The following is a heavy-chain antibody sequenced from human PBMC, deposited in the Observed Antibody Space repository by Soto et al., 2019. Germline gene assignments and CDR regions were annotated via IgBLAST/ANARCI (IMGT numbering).Heavy chain of an antibody. Sequence: ASETLSLTCTVSGGSISSYYWSWIRQPPGKGLEWIGYIYYSGSTNYNPSLKSRVTISVDTSKNQFSLKLSSVTAADTAVYYCARLDYRDIVVVPAAIGPYYYFDYWGQGTPVTVSS. D-gene: IGHD2-2*01. V-gene: IGHV4-59*08. J-gene: IGHJ4*02. CDR3: ARLDYRDIVVVPAAIGPYYYFDY. CDR1: GGSISSYY. CDR2: IYYSGST.